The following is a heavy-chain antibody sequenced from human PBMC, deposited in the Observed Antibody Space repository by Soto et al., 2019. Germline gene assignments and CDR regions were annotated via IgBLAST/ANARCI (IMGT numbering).Heavy chain of an antibody. V-gene: IGHV3-30*18. Sequence: QVQLVESGGGVVQPGRSLRLSCAASGFSFSNNGMHWVRQAPGKGLEWVAIISYDGSNKYYADSVKGRFTISRDNSKNTLYLQMNSLRAEDTAVYYCAKGRYSSSSVPDYWGQGTLVTVSS. D-gene: IGHD6-6*01. CDR3: AKGRYSSSSVPDY. CDR1: GFSFSNNG. CDR2: ISYDGSNK. J-gene: IGHJ4*02.